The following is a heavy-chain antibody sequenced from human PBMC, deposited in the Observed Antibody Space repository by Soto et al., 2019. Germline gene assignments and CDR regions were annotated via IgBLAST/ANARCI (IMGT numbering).Heavy chain of an antibody. D-gene: IGHD6-13*01. Sequence: EVQLLESGGGLVQPGGSLRLSCAASGFTFSSYAMSWVRQAPGKGLEWVSAISGSGGSTYYADSVKGRFTISRDNSKNTLYLQMNSLRAEDTAVYYCAKASAGSSYYYYGTDVWGQGTTVTVSS. CDR1: GFTFSSYA. CDR2: ISGSGGST. V-gene: IGHV3-23*01. J-gene: IGHJ6*02. CDR3: AKASAGSSYYYYGTDV.